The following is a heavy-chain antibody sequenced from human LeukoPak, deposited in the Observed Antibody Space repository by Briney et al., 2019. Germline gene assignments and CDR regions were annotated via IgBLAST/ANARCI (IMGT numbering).Heavy chain of an antibody. CDR2: INPNSGGT. CDR1: GYTFTGYY. V-gene: IGHV1-2*06. D-gene: IGHD3/OR15-3a*01. J-gene: IGHJ4*02. CDR3: ARGMWDDLIFDY. Sequence: ASVKASCKASGYTFTGYYMHWVRQAPGQGLEWMGRINPNSGGTNYAQKFQGRVTMTRDTSISTAYMELSRLRSDDTAVYYCARGMWDDLIFDYWGQGTLVTVSS.